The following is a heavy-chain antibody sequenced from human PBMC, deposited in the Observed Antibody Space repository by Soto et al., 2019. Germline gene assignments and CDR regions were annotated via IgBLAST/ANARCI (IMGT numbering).Heavy chain of an antibody. D-gene: IGHD6-13*01. V-gene: IGHV4-59*01. CDR2: VYYTGTT. J-gene: IGHJ4*02. CDR1: GGSISSYF. Sequence: TSETLSLTCTVSGGSISSYFYIWVRQPPGKGLEWIGSVYYTGTTDYNPSLKSRATISVDTSKTQFSLNLRSVTAADTAVYYCARDLAAVPRAFDYWGRGTLVTVSS. CDR3: ARDLAAVPRAFDY.